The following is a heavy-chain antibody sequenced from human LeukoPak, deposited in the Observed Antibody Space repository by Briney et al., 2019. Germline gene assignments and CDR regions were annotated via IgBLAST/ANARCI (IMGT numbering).Heavy chain of an antibody. CDR1: GYTFTGYY. CDR3: AGVCSSTSCYTASDAFGI. D-gene: IGHD2-2*02. Sequence: ASVKVSCKASGYTFTGYYMHWVRQAPGQGLEWMGWINPNSGGANYAQKFQGRVTMTRDTSISTAYMELSRLRSDDTAVYYCAGVCSSTSCYTASDAFGIWGQGTMVTVSS. J-gene: IGHJ3*02. CDR2: INPNSGGA. V-gene: IGHV1-2*02.